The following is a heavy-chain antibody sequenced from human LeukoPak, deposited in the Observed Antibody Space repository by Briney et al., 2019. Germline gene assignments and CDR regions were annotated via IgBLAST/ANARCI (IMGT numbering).Heavy chain of an antibody. V-gene: IGHV3-30*12. CDR2: LYYDGRVQ. CDR1: GFIFNTYG. Sequence: GGSLRHSRAASGFIFNTYGIHCVRQPPGKGLERVAVLYYDGRVQYYPDSVSGRFIIFKDNSKNTVFLQMNSLGAGDTAVYHCATLPSYGGNAGASLCTFDVWGQGTTVIVSS. CDR3: ATLPSYGGNAGASLCTFDV. D-gene: IGHD4-23*01. J-gene: IGHJ6*02.